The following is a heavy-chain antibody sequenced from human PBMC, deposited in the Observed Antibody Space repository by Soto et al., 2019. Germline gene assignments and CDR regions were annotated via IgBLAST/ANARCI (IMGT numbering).Heavy chain of an antibody. CDR3: ARGYCTSSACHWNFDY. D-gene: IGHD2-8*02. Sequence: XGSLRLSCAASGFTFSSYEMNWVRQAPGKGLEWVSDITSTGSTRYYADSVKGRFTISRDNAKNSLYLQMNSLRAEDTAVYYCARGYCTSSACHWNFDYWGQGTLVTVSS. CDR2: ITSTGSTR. CDR1: GFTFSSYE. J-gene: IGHJ4*02. V-gene: IGHV3-48*03.